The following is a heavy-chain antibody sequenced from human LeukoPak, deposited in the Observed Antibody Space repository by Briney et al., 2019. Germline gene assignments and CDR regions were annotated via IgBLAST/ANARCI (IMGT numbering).Heavy chain of an antibody. CDR3: ARSVSSGSYYNWFDP. J-gene: IGHJ5*02. D-gene: IGHD3-10*01. V-gene: IGHV4-30-4*01. CDR1: GGSISSGDYY. CDR2: IYYSGNT. Sequence: PSETLSLTCTVSGGSISSGDYYWGWLRQPPGKGLEWIGYIYYSGNTYYNPSLKSRVTISVDTSKNQFSLKLSSVTAADTAVYYCARSVSSGSYYNWFDPWGQGTLVTVSS.